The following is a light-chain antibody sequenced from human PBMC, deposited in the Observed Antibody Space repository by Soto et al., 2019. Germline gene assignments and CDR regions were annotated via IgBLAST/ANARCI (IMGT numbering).Light chain of an antibody. CDR3: SSYTSSSIVV. V-gene: IGLV2-14*01. J-gene: IGLJ2*01. CDR2: DVS. CDR1: SSDVGGYNY. Sequence: QSALPQPASVSGSHGQSITISCTGTSSDVGGYNYVSWYQQHPGKAPKLMIYDVSNRPSGVSNRFSGSKSGNTASLTISGLEAEDEADYYCSSYTSSSIVVFGGGTKLTVL.